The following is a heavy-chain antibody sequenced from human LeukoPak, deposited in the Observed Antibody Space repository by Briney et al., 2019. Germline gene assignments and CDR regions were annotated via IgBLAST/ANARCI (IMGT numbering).Heavy chain of an antibody. Sequence: SETLSLTCSVSSGFISNYYWSWIRQPAGKGLEWIGRISTSGNTNYSPSLKSRVTMSVDTSKNQFFLNLRSVTAADTAVYYCARDSRYYDFWSGYLDYWGQEALVTVS. D-gene: IGHD3-3*01. J-gene: IGHJ4*02. CDR3: ARDSRYYDFWSGYLDY. CDR1: SGFISNYY. CDR2: ISTSGNT. V-gene: IGHV4-4*07.